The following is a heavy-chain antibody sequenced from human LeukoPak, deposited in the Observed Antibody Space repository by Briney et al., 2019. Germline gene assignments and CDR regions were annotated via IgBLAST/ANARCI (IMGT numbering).Heavy chain of an antibody. V-gene: IGHV4-34*01. J-gene: IGHJ3*02. CDR2: INHSGST. Sequence: SETLSLTCAVYGGSFSGYYWSWIRQPPGKGLEWIGEINHSGSTNYNPSLKSRVTISLDKSKNQFSLKLSSVTAADTAVYYCARVLGVAGFNAFDIWGQGTMVTVSS. D-gene: IGHD6-19*01. CDR3: ARVLGVAGFNAFDI. CDR1: GGSFSGYY.